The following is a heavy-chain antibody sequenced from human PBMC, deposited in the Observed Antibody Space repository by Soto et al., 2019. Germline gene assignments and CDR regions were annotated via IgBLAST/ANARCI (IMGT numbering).Heavy chain of an antibody. CDR2: IIPIFGTA. CDR3: AMVITYYDSYTGCDY. CDR1: GGTFSSYA. D-gene: IGHD3-3*01. Sequence: SVKVSCKASGGTFSSYAISWVRQAPGQGLEWMGGIIPIFGTANYAQKFQGRVTITADESTSTAYMELSSLRSEDKAVYYCAMVITYYDSYTGCDYLGQVTLVTVSS. J-gene: IGHJ4*02. V-gene: IGHV1-69*13.